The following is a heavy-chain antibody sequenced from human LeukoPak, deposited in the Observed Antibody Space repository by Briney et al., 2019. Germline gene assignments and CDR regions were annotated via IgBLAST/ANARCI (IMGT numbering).Heavy chain of an antibody. CDR2: INPNSGGT. Sequence: ASVKVSCKASGYTFTDYYMHWVRQAPGQGLEWMGWINPNSGGTNYAQKFQGRVTMTRDTSISTAYMELSRLRSDDTAVYYCAREVSRIAAAGDFDYWGQGTLVTASS. D-gene: IGHD6-13*01. J-gene: IGHJ4*02. V-gene: IGHV1-2*02. CDR1: GYTFTDYY. CDR3: AREVSRIAAAGDFDY.